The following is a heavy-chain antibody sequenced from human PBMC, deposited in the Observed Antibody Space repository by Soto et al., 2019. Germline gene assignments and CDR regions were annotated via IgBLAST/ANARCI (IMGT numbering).Heavy chain of an antibody. CDR1: GGSISSSNW. D-gene: IGHD2-2*02. CDR3: ARERGGYCSSTSCYTAHAFDI. Sequence: PSETLSLTCAVSGGSISSSNWWSWVRQPPGKGLEWIGEIYHSGGTNYNPSLKSRVTISVDKSKNQFSLKLSSVTAADTAVYYCARERGGYCSSTSCYTAHAFDIWGQGTMVTVSS. J-gene: IGHJ3*02. CDR2: IYHSGGT. V-gene: IGHV4-4*02.